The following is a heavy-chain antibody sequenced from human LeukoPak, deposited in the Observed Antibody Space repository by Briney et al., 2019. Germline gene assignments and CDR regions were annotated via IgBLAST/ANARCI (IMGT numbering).Heavy chain of an antibody. CDR1: GYTFTGYY. CDR2: ISPYNGNT. CDR3: AREESIGSYQFLHDY. Sequence: GASVTVSCKASGYTFTGYYMHWVRQAPGQGLEWMAWISPYNGNTKYAQKFQGRVTMTTDTSTSTAYMELRSLTSDDTAVYYCAREESIGSYQFLHDYWGQGTLVTVSS. J-gene: IGHJ4*02. V-gene: IGHV1-18*04. D-gene: IGHD1-26*01.